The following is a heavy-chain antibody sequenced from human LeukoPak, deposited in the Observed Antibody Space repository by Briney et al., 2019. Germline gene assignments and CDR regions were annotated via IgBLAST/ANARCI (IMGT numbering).Heavy chain of an antibody. D-gene: IGHD6-13*01. CDR2: IRGKTDGETT. V-gene: IGHV3-15*01. Sequence: GGSLRLSCAASGFTFNNAWMTWVRQGPGKGLEWVGRIRGKTDGETTDYAAPVQGRFTISRDDSKDTLYLQMNSLKIDDTAVYYCILAAAGPAYWGQGTLVTVPS. J-gene: IGHJ4*02. CDR3: ILAAAGPAY. CDR1: GFTFNNAW.